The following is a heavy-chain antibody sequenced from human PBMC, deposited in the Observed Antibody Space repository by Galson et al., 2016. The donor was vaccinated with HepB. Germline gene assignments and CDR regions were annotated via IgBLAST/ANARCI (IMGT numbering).Heavy chain of an antibody. CDR2: IEQDGSEK. CDR3: AREGSLGAGQGNWFDP. D-gene: IGHD3-10*01. J-gene: IGHJ5*02. Sequence: SLRLSCAASGFTFSGYWMTWVRQAPGKGLEWVANIEQDGSEKYYVDSVNGRFTISRDNAKNSVYLQMNSLRVEDTAVYYCAREGSLGAGQGNWFDPWGQGILVTVSS. CDR1: GFTFSGYW. V-gene: IGHV3-7*01.